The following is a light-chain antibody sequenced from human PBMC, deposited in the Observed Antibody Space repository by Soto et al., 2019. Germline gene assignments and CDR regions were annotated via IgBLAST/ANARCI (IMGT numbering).Light chain of an antibody. Sequence: DIHMSLSPSSRSASVGDTVTITCRAIQGISNYLAWYQQKPGKVPKLLIFSAYSLQSGVPSRFSGSGSGTDFTLTISSLKPEDFATYYCQQANRFPTFGQGTRLEIK. CDR3: QQANRFPT. J-gene: IGKJ5*01. V-gene: IGKV1-12*01. CDR1: QGISNY. CDR2: SAY.